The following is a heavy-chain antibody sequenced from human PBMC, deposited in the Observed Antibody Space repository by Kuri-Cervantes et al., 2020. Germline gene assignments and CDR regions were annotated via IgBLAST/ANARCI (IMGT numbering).Heavy chain of an antibody. J-gene: IGHJ5*02. Sequence: ASVKVSCKASGYTLTTYAMHWVRQAPGQRLEWMGWINAGNGNTKYSQKFQGRVSITRDTSASTAYMELSSLRSEDTAVYYCARAKYYYDSSGYLGFDPWGQGTLVTVSS. D-gene: IGHD3-22*01. CDR3: ARAKYYYDSSGYLGFDP. CDR1: GYTLTTYA. CDR2: INAGNGNT. V-gene: IGHV1-3*01.